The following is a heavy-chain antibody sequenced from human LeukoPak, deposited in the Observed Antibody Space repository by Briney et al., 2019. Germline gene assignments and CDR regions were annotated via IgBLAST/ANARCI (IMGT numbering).Heavy chain of an antibody. V-gene: IGHV3-66*02. CDR2: IYSGGST. Sequence: GGSLRLSCAASGFTVSSNYMSWVRQAPGKGLEWVSVIYSGGSTYYADSVKGRFTISRDNSKNTLYLQMNSLRAEDTAVYYCARDRRTGRRIGYYYYMDVWGKGTTVSVSS. CDR3: ARDRRTGRRIGYYYYMDV. J-gene: IGHJ6*03. D-gene: IGHD1-14*01. CDR1: GFTVSSNY.